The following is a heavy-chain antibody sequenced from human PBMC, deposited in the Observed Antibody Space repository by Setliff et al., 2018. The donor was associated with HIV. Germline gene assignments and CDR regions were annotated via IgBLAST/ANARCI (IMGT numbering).Heavy chain of an antibody. Sequence: PGGSLRLSCAASGFTFSSYGMHWVRQAPGKGLEWVTFIRYDGSNKYYADSVKGRFTISRDNSKNTLYLQMNSLRAEDTAVYYCARAETKDVVVAVAAYYYFYALDVWGHGTTVTVS. CDR3: ARAETKDVVVAVAAYYYFYALDV. D-gene: IGHD2-15*01. CDR1: GFTFSSYG. J-gene: IGHJ6*02. CDR2: IRYDGSNK. V-gene: IGHV3-30*02.